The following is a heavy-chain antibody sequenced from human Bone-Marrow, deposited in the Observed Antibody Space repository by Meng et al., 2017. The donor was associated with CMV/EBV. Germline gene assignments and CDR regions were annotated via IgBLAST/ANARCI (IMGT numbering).Heavy chain of an antibody. CDR2: ITPVLGAA. D-gene: IGHD3-3*01. Sequence: SVKVSCKPSGGTFSSYAISWVRQAPGQGLEWMGGITPVLGAANYAQKFQGRITITTDESTSTAYMELSSLRSEDTAVYYCARDFDFWSGYPDYYGMDVWGQGTTVTVSS. CDR1: GGTFSSYA. CDR3: ARDFDFWSGYPDYYGMDV. J-gene: IGHJ6*02. V-gene: IGHV1-69*05.